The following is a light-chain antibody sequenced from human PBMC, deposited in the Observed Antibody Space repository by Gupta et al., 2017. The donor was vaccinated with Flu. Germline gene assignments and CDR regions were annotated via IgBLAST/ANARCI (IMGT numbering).Light chain of an antibody. V-gene: IGLV1-40*01. CDR2: GNS. Sequence: QSVLTQPPSVSGAPGQRVTISCTGSSSNIGAGYDVHWYQQLPGTAPKRLIYGNSNRPSGAPDRFSGSKSGTSASLAITGLQAEDEAEYYCQSYDSSLSGSVFGGGTKLTGL. J-gene: IGLJ3*02. CDR3: QSYDSSLSGSV. CDR1: SSNIGAGYD.